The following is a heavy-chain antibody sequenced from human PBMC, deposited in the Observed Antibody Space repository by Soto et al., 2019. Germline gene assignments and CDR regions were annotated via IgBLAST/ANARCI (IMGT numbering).Heavy chain of an antibody. CDR3: AKVSGSGYYLDAFDI. D-gene: IGHD3-22*01. CDR1: GFTFSSYA. CDR2: ISGSGGST. Sequence: GGSLRLSCAATGFTFSSYAMSWVRQAPGKGLEWVSAISGSGGSTYYADSVKGRFTISRDNSKNTLYLQMNSLRAEDTAVYYCAKVSGSGYYLDAFDIWGQGTMVTVSS. V-gene: IGHV3-23*01. J-gene: IGHJ3*02.